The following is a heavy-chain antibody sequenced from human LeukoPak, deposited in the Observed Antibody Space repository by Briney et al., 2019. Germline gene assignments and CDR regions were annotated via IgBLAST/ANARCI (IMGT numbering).Heavy chain of an antibody. CDR1: GGTFSSYA. J-gene: IGHJ4*02. D-gene: IGHD3-22*01. V-gene: IGHV1-69*04. Sequence: GASVKVSFKASGGTFSSYAISWVRQAPGQGLEWMGRIIPILGIANYAQKFQGRVTITADKSTSTAYMELSSLRSEDTAVYYCARDSPYYYDSSGYYLDYWGQGTLVTVSS. CDR2: IIPILGIA. CDR3: ARDSPYYYDSSGYYLDY.